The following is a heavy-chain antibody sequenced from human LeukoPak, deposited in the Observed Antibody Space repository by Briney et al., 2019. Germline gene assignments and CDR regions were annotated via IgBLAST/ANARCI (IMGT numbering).Heavy chain of an antibody. Sequence: ASVKVSCKASGYTFTGYYMHWVRQAPGQGLEWMGWINPNSGGTNYAQKFQGRVTMTRDTSISTAYMELSRLRSDDTAVYYCARDFERRGTDPLHWFDPWGQGTLVTVSS. V-gene: IGHV1-2*02. CDR1: GYTFTGYY. J-gene: IGHJ5*02. CDR2: INPNSGGT. D-gene: IGHD1-1*01. CDR3: ARDFERRGTDPLHWFDP.